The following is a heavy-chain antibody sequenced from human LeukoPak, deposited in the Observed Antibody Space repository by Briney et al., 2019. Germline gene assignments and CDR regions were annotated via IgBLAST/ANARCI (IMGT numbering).Heavy chain of an antibody. CDR1: GFNFNMYA. J-gene: IGHJ4*02. Sequence: PGGSLRLSCVASGFNFNMYAIHWVRQAPGKGLEWVALISSNGGRKDYADSVKGRFTIDRDNSKNTVYLQMNSLRAEDTAVYYCAKSAEWLVIYYFDYWGQGTLVTVSS. D-gene: IGHD6-19*01. CDR2: ISSNGGRK. CDR3: AKSAEWLVIYYFDY. V-gene: IGHV3-30-3*02.